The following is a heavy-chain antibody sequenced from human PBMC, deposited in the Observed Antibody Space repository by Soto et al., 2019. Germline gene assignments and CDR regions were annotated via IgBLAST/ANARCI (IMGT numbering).Heavy chain of an antibody. J-gene: IGHJ5*02. D-gene: IGHD5-18*01. CDR3: ARGAGFSYASTWFDI. V-gene: IGHV4-61*03. CDR2: IYYTGST. CDR1: GASVSSGTYY. Sequence: SETLSLTCTVFGASVSSGTYYWSWIQQAPGKGLEWVGHIYYTGSTNYNPSLNNRVTISVDTSKNHFSLQLTSVTAADTAVYYCARGAGFSYASTWFDIWGQGTLVTVSS.